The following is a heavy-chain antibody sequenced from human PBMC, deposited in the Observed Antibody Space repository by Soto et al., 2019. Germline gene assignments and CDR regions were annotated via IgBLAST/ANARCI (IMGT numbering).Heavy chain of an antibody. V-gene: IGHV4-30-2*01. CDR3: ARSYDSSGYYYNWFDP. CDR2: IYHSGST. D-gene: IGHD3-22*01. J-gene: IGHJ5*02. CDR1: GGSISSGGYS. Sequence: PSETLSLTCAVSGGSISSGGYSWSWIRQPPGKGLEWIGYIYHSGSTYYNPSLKSRVTISVDRSKNQFSLKLSSVTAADTAVYYCARSYDSSGYYYNWFDPWGQGTLVTVSS.